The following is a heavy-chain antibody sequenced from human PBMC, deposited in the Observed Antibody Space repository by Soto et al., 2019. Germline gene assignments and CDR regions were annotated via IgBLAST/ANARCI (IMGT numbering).Heavy chain of an antibody. J-gene: IGHJ3*02. Sequence: VASVKVSCKASGYTFTGYYMHWVRQAPGQGLEWMGWINPNSGGTNHAQKFQGRVTMTRDTSISTAYMELSRLRSDDTAVYYCARVGRLGEFIAFDIWGQGTMVTVSS. CDR1: GYTFTGYY. CDR3: ARVGRLGEFIAFDI. D-gene: IGHD3-16*01. V-gene: IGHV1-2*02. CDR2: INPNSGGT.